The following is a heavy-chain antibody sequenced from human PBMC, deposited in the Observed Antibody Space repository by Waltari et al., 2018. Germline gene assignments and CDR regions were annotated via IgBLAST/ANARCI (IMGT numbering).Heavy chain of an antibody. V-gene: IGHV3-21*01. D-gene: IGHD3-10*01. CDR1: GFTFSSYT. J-gene: IGHJ5*02. Sequence: EVQLVGSGGGLVKPGRSLRLSCAASGFTFSSYTMNWVRQSPGKGLEWVSSISSSSTYISYADSVKGRFTISRDDAENSLYLQMDSLRAEDTAVYYCTRDLYGSGGDWFDPWGQGTLVTVSS. CDR2: ISSSSTYI. CDR3: TRDLYGSGGDWFDP.